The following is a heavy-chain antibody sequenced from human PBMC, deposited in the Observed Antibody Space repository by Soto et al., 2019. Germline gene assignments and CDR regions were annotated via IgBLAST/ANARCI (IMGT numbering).Heavy chain of an antibody. J-gene: IGHJ1*01. CDR1: GFTFSSYG. V-gene: IGHV3-23*01. D-gene: IGHD3-10*01. Sequence: EVQLLESGGGLVQPGGSLRLSCAASGFTFSSYGMSWVRQAPEKGLEWVSGISGSGGGAYYADSVKGRFTISRDNSENTLYLQMNSLRVEDTAVYYCAKDSDREYFQHWGQGTLVTVSS. CDR2: ISGSGGGA. CDR3: AKDSDREYFQH.